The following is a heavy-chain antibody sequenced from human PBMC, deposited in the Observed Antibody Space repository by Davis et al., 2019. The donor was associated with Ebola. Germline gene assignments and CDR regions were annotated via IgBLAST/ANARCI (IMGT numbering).Heavy chain of an antibody. J-gene: IGHJ4*02. D-gene: IGHD3-10*01. CDR1: GYTFTSYG. Sequence: AASVKVSCKASGYTFTSYGISWVRQAPGQGLEWMGWISAYNGNTDYAQRLQGRVTMTTAPSTSTAYMELRSLRSDDTAVYYCARGTYYYGSGSYYLYWGQGTLVTVSP. CDR2: ISAYNGNT. CDR3: ARGTYYYGSGSYYLY. V-gene: IGHV1-18*01.